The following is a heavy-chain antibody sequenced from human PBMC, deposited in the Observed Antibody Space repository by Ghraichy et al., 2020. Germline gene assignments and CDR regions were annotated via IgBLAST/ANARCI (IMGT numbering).Heavy chain of an antibody. V-gene: IGHV4-39*01. CDR1: GGSISSFTSY. CDR2: VSNSGST. CDR3: ARQGYGNAFDI. J-gene: IGHJ3*02. Sequence: SETLSLTCTVSGGSISSFTSYWGWIRQPPGKGLEWIGSVSNSGSTYYNSSLKSRVTISVDTSKNQFSLNLSSVTAADTAVYYCARQGYGNAFDIWGQGALVPVSS. D-gene: IGHD5-12*01.